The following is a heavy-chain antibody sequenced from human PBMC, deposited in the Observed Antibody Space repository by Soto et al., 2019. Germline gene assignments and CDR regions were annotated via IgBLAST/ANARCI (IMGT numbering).Heavy chain of an antibody. CDR1: GYSFVSQW. V-gene: IGHV5-51*01. J-gene: IGHJ3*01. CDR2: IYTGDSHT. D-gene: IGHD3-3*01. Sequence: GESLKISCKGSGYSFVSQWIGWVRQMPGKGLEWMGVIYTGDSHTKYSPSFQGQVTISADKFISIAYMQWSSLKASDTDIYYCASRKLTSDAFDFWGQGTMVTVSS. CDR3: ASRKLTSDAFDF.